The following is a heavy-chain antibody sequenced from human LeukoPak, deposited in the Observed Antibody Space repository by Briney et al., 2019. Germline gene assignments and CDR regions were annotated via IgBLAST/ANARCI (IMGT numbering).Heavy chain of an antibody. CDR2: INPSGGST. Sequence: ASVKVSCKASGYTFTSYYMHWVRQAPGQGLEWMGIINPSGGSTSYAQKFQGRVTMTRDTSTSTVYMELSRLRSDDTAVYYCARDQDGITGTAPLNWFDPWAREPWSPSPQ. J-gene: IGHJ5*02. CDR1: GYTFTSYY. CDR3: ARDQDGITGTAPLNWFDP. D-gene: IGHD1-7*01. V-gene: IGHV1-46*01.